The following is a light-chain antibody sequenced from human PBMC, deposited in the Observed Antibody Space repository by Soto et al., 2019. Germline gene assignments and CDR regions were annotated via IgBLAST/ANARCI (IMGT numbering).Light chain of an antibody. Sequence: QSALTQPPAASGSPGQSVTISCTGTSSDVGGYNYVSWYQQHPGKAPKLMIYEVSKRPSGVPDRFSGSKSGNMASLTVSGLQAEDEADYYCSSYAGSKTLFGGGTKVTVL. CDR3: SSYAGSKTL. CDR1: SSDVGGYNY. J-gene: IGLJ2*01. V-gene: IGLV2-8*01. CDR2: EVS.